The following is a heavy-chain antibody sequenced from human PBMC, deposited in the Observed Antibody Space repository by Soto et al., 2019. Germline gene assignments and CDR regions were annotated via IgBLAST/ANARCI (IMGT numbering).Heavy chain of an antibody. D-gene: IGHD2-15*01. Sequence: EVQLVESGGGLVKPGGSLRLSCAASGFTFSNAWMNWVRQAPGKGLEWVGRIKSETDGGTINYAAPVKGRFIVSRDDSKNPLYLQMNTLKTEATGVYYCTSHFTPDWSFDLWGRGTLVTVSS. CDR2: IKSETDGGTI. CDR3: TSHFTPDWSFDL. CDR1: GFTFSNAW. V-gene: IGHV3-15*07. J-gene: IGHJ2*01.